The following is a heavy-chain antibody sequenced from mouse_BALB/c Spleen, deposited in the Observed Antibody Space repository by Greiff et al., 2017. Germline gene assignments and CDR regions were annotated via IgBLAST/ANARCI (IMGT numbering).Heavy chain of an antibody. D-gene: IGHD1-1*01. CDR3: ARDGVTTVVADFAY. V-gene: IGHV5-4*02. Sequence: VQVVESGGGLVKPGGSLKLSCAASGFTFSDYYMYWVRQTPEKRLEWVATISDGGSYTYYPDSVKGRFTISRDNAKNNLYLQMSSLKSEDTAMYYCARDGVTTVVADFAYWGQGTLVTVSA. J-gene: IGHJ3*01. CDR2: ISDGGSYT. CDR1: GFTFSDYY.